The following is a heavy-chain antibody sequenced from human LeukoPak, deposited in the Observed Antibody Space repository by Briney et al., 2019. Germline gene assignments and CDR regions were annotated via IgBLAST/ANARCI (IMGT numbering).Heavy chain of an antibody. CDR2: IYHSGST. V-gene: IGHV4-30-2*01. CDR3: ARLYDSSGYYFYFDY. Sequence: PSQTLSLTCAVSGGSISSGGYSWSWIRQPPGKGLEWIGYIYHSGSTYYNPSLKSRVTISVDRSKNQFSLKLSSVTAADTAVYYCARLYDSSGYYFYFDYWGQGTLVTVSS. D-gene: IGHD3-22*01. J-gene: IGHJ4*02. CDR1: GGSISSGGYS.